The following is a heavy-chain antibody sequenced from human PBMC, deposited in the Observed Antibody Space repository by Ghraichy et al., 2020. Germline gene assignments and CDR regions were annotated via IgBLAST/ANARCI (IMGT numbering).Heavy chain of an antibody. J-gene: IGHJ4*02. V-gene: IGHV3-23*01. CDR3: AKLIVYSSPYDFDY. CDR1: GFTFSSYA. D-gene: IGHD6-13*01. CDR2: ISGSGGST. Sequence: GGSLRLSCAASGFTFSSYAMSWVRQAPGKGLEWVSAISGSGGSTYYADSVKGRFTISRYNSKTTLYLQMNSLRAKDTAVYYCAKLIVYSSPYDFDYWGQGTLVTVSS.